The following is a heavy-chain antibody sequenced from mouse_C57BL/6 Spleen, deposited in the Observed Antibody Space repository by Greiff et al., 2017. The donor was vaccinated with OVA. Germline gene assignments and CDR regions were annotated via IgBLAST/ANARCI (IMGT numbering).Heavy chain of an antibody. CDR1: GFTFSSYG. J-gene: IGHJ2*01. V-gene: IGHV5-6*01. Sequence: VQLVESGGDLVKPGGSLKLSCAASGFTFSSYGMSWVRQTPAKRLEWVATISSGGSYTYYPDSVKGRFTISRDNAKNTLYLQMSSLKSEDTAMYYCAREGNPYYFDYWGQGTTLTVSS. D-gene: IGHD2-1*01. CDR3: AREGNPYYFDY. CDR2: ISSGGSYT.